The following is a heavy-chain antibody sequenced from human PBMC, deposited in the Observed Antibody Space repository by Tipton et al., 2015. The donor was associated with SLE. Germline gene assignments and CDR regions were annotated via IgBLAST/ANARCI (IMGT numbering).Heavy chain of an antibody. CDR3: ARAGDRRDGYNFALTY. CDR1: GGSISTTSYY. Sequence: TLSLTCSVSGGSISTTSYYWGWIRQPPGKGLEWIANIYHSGITNYNPSLKSRVTISVDTSKYQFSLTLSSVTAADTAVYYCARAGDRRDGYNFALTYWGQGTLVTVSS. D-gene: IGHD5-24*01. CDR2: IYHSGIT. J-gene: IGHJ4*02. V-gene: IGHV4-39*07.